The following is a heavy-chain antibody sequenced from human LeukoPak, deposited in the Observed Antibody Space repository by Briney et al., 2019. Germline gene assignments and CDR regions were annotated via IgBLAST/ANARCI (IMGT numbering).Heavy chain of an antibody. CDR3: AKYDRYYYDSSGCFDL. CDR2: ISGSGGST. J-gene: IGHJ2*01. Sequence: GGSLRLSCAASGFTFSSYAMSWVRQAPGKGLEWVSAISGSGGSTYYADSVKGRFTISRDNSKNTLYLQMNSLRAEDTAVYYCAKYDRYYYDSSGCFDLWGRGTLVTVSS. V-gene: IGHV3-23*01. CDR1: GFTFSSYA. D-gene: IGHD3-22*01.